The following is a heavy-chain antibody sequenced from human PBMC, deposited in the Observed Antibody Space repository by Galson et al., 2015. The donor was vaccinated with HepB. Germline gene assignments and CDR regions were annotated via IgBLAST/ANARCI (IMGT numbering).Heavy chain of an antibody. V-gene: IGHV3-30*18. CDR3: AKTKGVRTNWVLFDY. CDR1: GFTFSSYG. CDR2: ISYDGSNK. D-gene: IGHD3-10*01. Sequence: SLRLSCAASGFTFSSYGMHWVRQAPGKGLEWVAVISYDGSNKYYADSVKGRFTISRDNSKNTLYLQMNSLRAEDTAVYYCAKTKGVRTNWVLFDYWGQGTLVTVSS. J-gene: IGHJ4*02.